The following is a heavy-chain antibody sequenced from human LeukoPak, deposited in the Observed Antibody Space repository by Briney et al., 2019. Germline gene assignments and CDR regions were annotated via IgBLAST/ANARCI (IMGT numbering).Heavy chain of an antibody. CDR2: ISAYNGNT. D-gene: IGHD2-2*01. Sequence: ASVKVSCKASGYTFTCYGISWVRQAPGQGLEWMGWISAYNGNTNYAQKLQGRVTMTTDTSTSTAYMELRSLRSDDTAVYYCARESYCSSTSCYSDHYYYGMDVWGQGTTVTVSS. CDR1: GYTFTCYG. J-gene: IGHJ6*02. V-gene: IGHV1-18*01. CDR3: ARESYCSSTSCYSDHYYYGMDV.